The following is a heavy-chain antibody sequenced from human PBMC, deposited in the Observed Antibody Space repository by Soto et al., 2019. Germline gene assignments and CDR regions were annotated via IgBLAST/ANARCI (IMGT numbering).Heavy chain of an antibody. Sequence: QVQLVQSGAEVKKPGASVKVSCTASGYTFTRYYMHWVRQAPVQGLAWMGIINPSGGSTSYAQKCQGRGTMTRDTSTSTVYREQSSLRAEDTAVYYCAREERVTGEKAMDIGGQGTMDAVSS. V-gene: IGHV1-46*01. CDR3: AREERVTGEKAMDI. D-gene: IGHD7-27*01. CDR1: GYTFTRYY. CDR2: INPSGGST. J-gene: IGHJ3*02.